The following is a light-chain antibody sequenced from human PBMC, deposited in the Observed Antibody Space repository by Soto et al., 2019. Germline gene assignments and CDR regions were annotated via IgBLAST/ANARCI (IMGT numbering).Light chain of an antibody. J-gene: IGKJ1*01. Sequence: EIVMTQSPAILSVSPGERATLSCRASQSVSSNLAWYQHKPGQAPRLLIYGTSTRATGIPARFSGSGSGAEFTLTISSPQSEDFAVYFCQQYHIWPSWTFGQGTKVDIK. CDR1: QSVSSN. CDR2: GTS. CDR3: QQYHIWPSWT. V-gene: IGKV3-15*01.